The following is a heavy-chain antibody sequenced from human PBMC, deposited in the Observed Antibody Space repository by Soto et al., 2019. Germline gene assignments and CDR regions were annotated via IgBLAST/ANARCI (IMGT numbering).Heavy chain of an antibody. J-gene: IGHJ6*02. D-gene: IGHD2-8*01. V-gene: IGHV3-72*01. CDR1: GFTFSDHY. CDR2: TRNKANSYTT. Sequence: EVQLVESGGGLVQPGGSLRLSCAASGFTFSDHYMDWVRQAPGKGLEWVGRTRNKANSYTTEYAASVKGRFPISRDDSKNSLYLQMNSLKTEDTAVYYCARENGDYYYYYGMDVWGQGTTVTVSS. CDR3: ARENGDYYYYYGMDV.